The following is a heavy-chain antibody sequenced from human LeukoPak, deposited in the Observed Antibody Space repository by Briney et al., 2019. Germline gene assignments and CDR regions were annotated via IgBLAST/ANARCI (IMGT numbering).Heavy chain of an antibody. V-gene: IGHV4-39*01. CDR3: ATLGLLRGAGFNLATHFDF. CDR2: VHYTGST. CDR1: AVSISNNYFY. J-gene: IGHJ4*02. Sequence: SETLSLTCSVSAVSISNNYFYWAWIRQPPGKGLELIGYVHYTGSTFYNSSLKSRVTISADTSQNQFSLSLTSVTAADTAVYYCATLGLLRGAGFNLATHFDFWGQGTLVTVSS. D-gene: IGHD1-26*01.